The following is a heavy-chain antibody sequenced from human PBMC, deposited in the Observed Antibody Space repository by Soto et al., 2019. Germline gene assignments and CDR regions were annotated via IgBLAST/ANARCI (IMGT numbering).Heavy chain of an antibody. D-gene: IGHD3-22*01. V-gene: IGHV3-30-3*01. CDR1: GFTFNSYA. J-gene: IGHJ6*02. CDR3: ARDRLFDSNTYYYNYGMDV. CDR2: ISYGGGDK. Sequence: GGSLRLSCAASGFTFNSYAMHWVRQAPGKGLGWVAVISYGGGDKYYADSVKGRFTISRDNSKNTLYLQMNSMRADDTAVYYCARDRLFDSNTYYYNYGMDVWGQGTTVTVSS.